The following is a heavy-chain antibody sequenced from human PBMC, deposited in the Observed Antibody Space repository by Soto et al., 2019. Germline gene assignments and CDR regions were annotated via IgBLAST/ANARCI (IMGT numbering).Heavy chain of an antibody. J-gene: IGHJ3*02. CDR3: ASITYYDFWSGSQGAFDI. CDR1: GYTFTSYA. D-gene: IGHD3-3*01. Sequence: ASVKVSCKASGYTFTSYAMHWLRLAPGQRLEWMGWINAGNGNTKYSQKFQGRVTITRDTSASTAYMELSSLRSEDTAVYYCASITYYDFWSGSQGAFDIWGQGTMVTVSS. CDR2: INAGNGNT. V-gene: IGHV1-3*01.